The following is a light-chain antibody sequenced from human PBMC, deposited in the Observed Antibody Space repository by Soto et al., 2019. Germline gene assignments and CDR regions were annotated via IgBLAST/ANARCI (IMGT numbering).Light chain of an antibody. CDR3: QQYGSSRWT. V-gene: IGKV3-20*01. CDR1: QSVSSNY. Sequence: TLSLSPGERATLSCRASQSVSSNYLAWYQQKPGQAPRLLIYGASSRATGIPDRFSGSGSGTDFTLTISRLEPEDFAVYYCQQYGSSRWTFGQGTKV. J-gene: IGKJ1*01. CDR2: GAS.